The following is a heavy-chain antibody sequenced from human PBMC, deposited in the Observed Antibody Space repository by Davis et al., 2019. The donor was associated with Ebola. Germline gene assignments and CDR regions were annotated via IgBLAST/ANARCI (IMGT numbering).Heavy chain of an antibody. CDR2: IKQDGSEK. CDR3: ARRSHY. D-gene: IGHD6-6*01. J-gene: IGHJ4*02. CDR1: GFTFSSYW. Sequence: GESLKISCAASGFTFSSYWMSWVRQAPGKGLEWVANIKQDGSEKYVDSVKGRFTISRDNAKNSLYLQMNSLRAEDTAVYYCARRSHYWGQGTLVTVSS. V-gene: IGHV3-7*01.